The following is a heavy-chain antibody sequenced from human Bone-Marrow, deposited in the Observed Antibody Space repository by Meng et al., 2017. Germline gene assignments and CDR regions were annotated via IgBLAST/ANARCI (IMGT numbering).Heavy chain of an antibody. V-gene: IGHV3-33*01. D-gene: IGHD3-22*01. CDR2: IRYDGSNK. Sequence: GESLKISCAASGFTFSSYGMRWVRQAPGKGLEWVAVIRYDGSNKYYADSVKGRFTISRDNSKNTLYLQMNSLRAEDTAVYYCERDLHRYYYYSSAPLDYWGQGTLVTVSS. CDR1: GFTFSSYG. CDR3: ERDLHRYYYYSSAPLDY. J-gene: IGHJ4*02.